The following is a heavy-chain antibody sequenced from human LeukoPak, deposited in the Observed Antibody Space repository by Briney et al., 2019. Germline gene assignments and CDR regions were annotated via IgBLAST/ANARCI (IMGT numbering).Heavy chain of an antibody. Sequence: TGGSLRLACTASGFTFGDYAMSWFGQAPGKGLEWVSVISYDGSNKYYADSVKGRFTTSRDNSKNTLYLQMNSLRAEDTAVYYCARGQPLGDSSGYTFDYWGQGTLVTVSS. CDR2: ISYDGSNK. V-gene: IGHV3-30-3*01. CDR1: GFTFGDYA. CDR3: ARGQPLGDSSGYTFDY. D-gene: IGHD3-22*01. J-gene: IGHJ4*02.